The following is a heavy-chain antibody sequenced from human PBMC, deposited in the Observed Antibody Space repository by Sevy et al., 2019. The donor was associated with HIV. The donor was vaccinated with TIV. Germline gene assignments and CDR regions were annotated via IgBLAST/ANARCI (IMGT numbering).Heavy chain of an antibody. D-gene: IGHD5-18*01. CDR1: GFTFSNYW. V-gene: IGHV3-7*01. CDR2: IKQGGNEK. Sequence: GWSLRLSCAASGFTFSNYWMNWVRQAPGKGLEWVANIKQGGNEKYYVDSVKGRFTLSRDNAKNSVSLQMNSLRAEDTAVYYCARGGPLVDAALIPWGMDVWGQGTTVTVSS. CDR3: ARGGPLVDAALIPWGMDV. J-gene: IGHJ6*02.